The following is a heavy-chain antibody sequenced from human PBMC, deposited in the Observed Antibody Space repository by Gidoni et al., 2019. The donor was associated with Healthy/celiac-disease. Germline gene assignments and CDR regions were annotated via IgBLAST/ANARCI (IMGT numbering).Heavy chain of an antibody. D-gene: IGHD1-26*01. Sequence: EVQLLESGGGLVQPGGSLRLSCEASGSTFSSYALSWVRQAPGKGLEWVSAISGSGGSTYYADSVKGRFTISRDNSKNTLYLQMNSLRAEDTAVYYCAKDRRSGGAFDYWGQGTLVTVSS. CDR1: GSTFSSYA. J-gene: IGHJ4*02. CDR3: AKDRRSGGAFDY. V-gene: IGHV3-23*01. CDR2: ISGSGGST.